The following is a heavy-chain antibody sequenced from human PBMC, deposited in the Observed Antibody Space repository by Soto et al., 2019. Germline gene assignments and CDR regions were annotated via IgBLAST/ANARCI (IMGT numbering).Heavy chain of an antibody. D-gene: IGHD2-8*01. CDR2: ISSSSSYI. J-gene: IGHJ6*02. Sequence: PGGSLRLSCAASGFTFSSYAMSWVRQAPGKGLEWVSSISSSSSYIYYADSVKGRFTISRDNAKNSLYLQMNSLRAEDTAVYYCAREGGAGVYCTNGVCYHYYYYGMDVWGQGTTVTVSS. CDR3: AREGGAGVYCTNGVCYHYYYYGMDV. V-gene: IGHV3-21*01. CDR1: GFTFSSYA.